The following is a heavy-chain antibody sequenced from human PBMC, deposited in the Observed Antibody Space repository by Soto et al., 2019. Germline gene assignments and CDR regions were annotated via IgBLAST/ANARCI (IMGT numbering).Heavy chain of an antibody. V-gene: IGHV4-4*02. CDR1: WGSVSDINC. J-gene: IGHJ3*02. Sequence: SETLCVTCAVSWGSVSDINCLSSVRQKPGKGLEWIGEIYHSGSTNYNPSLKSRVTISVDKSKNQFSLKLSSVTAADTAVYYCGRGIFTMIVVGGGDDAFDIWGQGTMVTRLL. CDR3: GRGIFTMIVVGGGDDAFDI. CDR2: IYHSGST. D-gene: IGHD3-22*01.